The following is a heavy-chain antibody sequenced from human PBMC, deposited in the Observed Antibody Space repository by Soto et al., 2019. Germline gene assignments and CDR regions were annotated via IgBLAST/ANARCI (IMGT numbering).Heavy chain of an antibody. V-gene: IGHV4-34*01. CDR2: INHSGST. CDR1: GGSFSGYY. Sequence: QVQLQQWGAGLLKPSETLSLTCAVYGGSFSGYYWSWIRQPPGKGLEWIGEINHSGSTNYNPSLKGRVAIPVDRSKNQFSLKPSAVAAADTAVYYCARAEYCSSTSCYKGTAGSDRSSFDDWGQGTLVTVSS. D-gene: IGHD2-2*01. J-gene: IGHJ4*02. CDR3: ARAEYCSSTSCYKGTAGSDRSSFDD.